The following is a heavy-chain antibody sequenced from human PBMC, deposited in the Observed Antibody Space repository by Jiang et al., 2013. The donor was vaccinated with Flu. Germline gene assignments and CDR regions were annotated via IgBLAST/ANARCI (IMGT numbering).Heavy chain of an antibody. CDR1: GGSIGSYY. CDR3: AGDPSSTWAFDN. Sequence: PGLVKPSETLSLTCTVSGGSIGSYYWSWIRQPQGRDWSGLGVFITVGAPTTTPPSKSRITISLDTSKNQFSLNLSSVTAADTAVYYCAGDPSSTWAFDNWGQGTLVTVSS. D-gene: IGHD6-13*01. V-gene: IGHV4-59*01. CDR2: FITVGAP. J-gene: IGHJ4*02.